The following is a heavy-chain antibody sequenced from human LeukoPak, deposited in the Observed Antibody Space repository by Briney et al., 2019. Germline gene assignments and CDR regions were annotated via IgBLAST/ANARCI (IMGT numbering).Heavy chain of an antibody. Sequence: SETLSLTCAVYGGSFSDYYWSWIRQPPGKGLEWIGEINHSGSTNYNPSLKSRVTISVDTSKNQFSLKLSSVTAADTAVYYCARGSKYSSRHYYFDYWGQGTLVTVSS. V-gene: IGHV4-34*01. CDR2: INHSGST. CDR1: GGSFSDYY. J-gene: IGHJ4*02. D-gene: IGHD6-6*01. CDR3: ARGSKYSSRHYYFDY.